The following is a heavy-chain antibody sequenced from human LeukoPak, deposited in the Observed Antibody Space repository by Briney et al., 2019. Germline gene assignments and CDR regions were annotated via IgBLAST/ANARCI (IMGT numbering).Heavy chain of an antibody. CDR3: ARGVGYYDILTGYYGAGGDY. CDR2: MNPNSGNT. CDR1: GYTFTSYD. D-gene: IGHD3-9*01. V-gene: IGHV1-8*01. J-gene: IGHJ4*02. Sequence: GASVKVSCKASGYTFTSYDINWVRQATGQGLEWMGWMNPNSGNTGYAQKFQGRVTMTRNTSISTAYMELSSLRSEDTAVYYCARGVGYYDILTGYYGAGGDYWGQGTLVTVSS.